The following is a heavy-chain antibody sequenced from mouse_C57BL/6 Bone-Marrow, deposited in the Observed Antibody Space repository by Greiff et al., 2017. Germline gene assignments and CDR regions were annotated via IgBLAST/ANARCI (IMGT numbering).Heavy chain of an antibody. CDR2: ISDGGSYT. CDR3: ARDPNWDLDY. Sequence: DVKLQESGGGLVKPGGSLKLSCAASGFTFSSYAMSWVRQTPEKRLEWVATISDGGSYTYYPDNVKGRFTISRDNAKNNLYLQMSHLKSEDTAMYYCARDPNWDLDYWGQGTTLTVSS. V-gene: IGHV5-4*01. J-gene: IGHJ2*01. CDR1: GFTFSSYA. D-gene: IGHD4-1*02.